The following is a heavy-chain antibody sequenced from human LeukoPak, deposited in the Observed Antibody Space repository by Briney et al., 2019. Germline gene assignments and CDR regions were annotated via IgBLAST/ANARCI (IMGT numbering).Heavy chain of an antibody. CDR1: GFTFSSYT. V-gene: IGHV3-48*01. CDR3: ARDRLLWFGELFGPSDYFDY. J-gene: IGHJ4*02. Sequence: PGGSLRLSCAASGFTFSSYTMNWVRRAPGKGLEWLSYISSRSSTIFYPDSVKGRFTISRDNSKNTLYLQMNSLRAEDTAVYYCARDRLLWFGELFGPSDYFDYWGQGTLVTVSS. CDR2: ISSRSSTI. D-gene: IGHD3-10*01.